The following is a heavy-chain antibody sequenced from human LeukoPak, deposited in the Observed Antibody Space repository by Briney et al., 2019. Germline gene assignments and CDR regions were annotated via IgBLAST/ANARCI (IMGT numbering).Heavy chain of an antibody. D-gene: IGHD3-10*01. V-gene: IGHV3-7*03. CDR2: IKQDGTEK. J-gene: IGHJ4*02. CDR3: AKDGENVSIHPFDY. CDR1: GFTFTNFW. Sequence: PGGSLRLSCVASGFTFTNFWMSWVRQAPGKGLECLANIKQDGTEKYYVDSVKGRFSISRDNAKTSLYLQMNSLRAEETAVYYCAKDGENVSIHPFDYWGQGTLVTVSS.